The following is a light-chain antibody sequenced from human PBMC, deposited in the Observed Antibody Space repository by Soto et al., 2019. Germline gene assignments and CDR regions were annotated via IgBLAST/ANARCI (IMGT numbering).Light chain of an antibody. V-gene: IGKV1-17*01. CDR2: AAS. Sequence: IQMTQSPSSLSASVGDRVTITCRASQGIRNDLGWYQQKPGKAPKLLIYAASSRATGIPDRFSGSGSGTDFTLTISTLEPEDFAVYYCQQYGGSPYSFGQGTKLEIK. CDR1: QGIRND. J-gene: IGKJ2*03. CDR3: QQYGGSPYS.